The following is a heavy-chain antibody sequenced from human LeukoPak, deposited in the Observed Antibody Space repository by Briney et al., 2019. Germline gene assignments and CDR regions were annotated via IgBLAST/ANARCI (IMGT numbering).Heavy chain of an antibody. CDR1: GFTFSSYG. J-gene: IGHJ4*02. D-gene: IGHD3-10*01. Sequence: GGSLRLSCAASGFTFSSYGMHWVRQAPGKGLEWVAFIRYDGSNKYYADSVKGRFTISRDNSRDTLYLQMNSLRAEDTAVYYCAKPMVRGHYFDYWGQGTLVTVSS. V-gene: IGHV3-30*02. CDR3: AKPMVRGHYFDY. CDR2: IRYDGSNK.